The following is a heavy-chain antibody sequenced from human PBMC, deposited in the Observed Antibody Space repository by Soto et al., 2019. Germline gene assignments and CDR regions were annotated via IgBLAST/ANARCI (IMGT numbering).Heavy chain of an antibody. CDR1: GITISSNY. J-gene: IGHJ5*02. V-gene: IGHV3-66*01. D-gene: IGHD3-16*01. CDR3: ASGAPMDRGGGDPLDP. CDR2: IYSGGAT. Sequence: EVQLVESGGGLVQPGGSLRLSCAASGITISSNYMSWVRQAPRKGLEWVSVIYSGGATHYTDSVKGRFTISRDNSKNTLDHHMTSMRVGDTAMYYCASGAPMDRGGGDPLDPWGQGTLVIVSS.